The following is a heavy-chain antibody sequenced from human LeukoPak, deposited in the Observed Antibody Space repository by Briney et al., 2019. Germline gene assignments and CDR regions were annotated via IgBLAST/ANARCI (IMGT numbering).Heavy chain of an antibody. J-gene: IGHJ3*02. Sequence: PSETLSLTCTVSGGSINSYYWSWIRQPAGKGLEWIGRIYTSGSTNYNPSLKSRVTMSVDPSKNQFSLKLSSVTAADTAVYYCARDIVSTLSGVDAFDIWGQGTMVTVSS. CDR3: ARDIVSTLSGVDAFDI. D-gene: IGHD5/OR15-5a*01. CDR2: IYTSGST. V-gene: IGHV4-4*07. CDR1: GGSINSYY.